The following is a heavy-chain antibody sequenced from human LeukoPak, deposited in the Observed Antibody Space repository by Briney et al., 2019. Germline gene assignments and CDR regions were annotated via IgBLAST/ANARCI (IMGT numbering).Heavy chain of an antibody. CDR3: ARERLDLRGWFDP. D-gene: IGHD1-7*01. CDR2: IYYSGST. CDR1: GGSISSYY. J-gene: IGHJ5*02. Sequence: SETLSLTCTVSGGSISSYYWSWIRQPPGKGLEWIGYIYYSGSTNYNPSLKSRVTISVDTSKNQFSLKLSSVTAADTAVYYCARERLDLRGWFDPWGQGTLVTVSS. V-gene: IGHV4-59*01.